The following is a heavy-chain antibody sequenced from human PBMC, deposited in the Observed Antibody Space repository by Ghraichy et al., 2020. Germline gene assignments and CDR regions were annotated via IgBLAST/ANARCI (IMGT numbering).Heavy chain of an antibody. CDR2: ISYDGSNK. D-gene: IGHD2-2*01. J-gene: IGHJ6*02. CDR1: GFNFSSYD. CDR3: ARDRRKGGNSRYCSSSSCYSYYYGMDV. Sequence: GGSLRLSCAASGFNFSSYDMHWVRQAPGKGLEWVAVISYDGSNKYNADSVKGRFTISRDNSKNTLYLQMNSLRTEDTALYYCARDRRKGGNSRYCSSSSCYSYYYGMDVWGQGTTVTVSS. V-gene: IGHV3-30*14.